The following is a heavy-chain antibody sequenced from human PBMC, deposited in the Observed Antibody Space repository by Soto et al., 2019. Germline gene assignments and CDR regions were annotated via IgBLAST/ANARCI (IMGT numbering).Heavy chain of an antibody. CDR3: ARVRQDYGDYDY. CDR1: GFTFSIHG. CDR2: LSGNGRST. D-gene: IGHD4-17*01. J-gene: IGHJ4*02. Sequence: EVQLVESGGDLVQPGGSLRLSCAASGFTFSIHGIHWVRQAPGKGLDFVSGLSGNGRSTYYANSVKGRFTISRDNSKNTLYLQLGSLRAEDTAVYYCARVRQDYGDYDYWGQGTLVTVST. V-gene: IGHV3-64*01.